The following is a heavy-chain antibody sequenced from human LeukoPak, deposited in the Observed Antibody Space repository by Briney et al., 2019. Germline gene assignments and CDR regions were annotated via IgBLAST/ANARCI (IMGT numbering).Heavy chain of an antibody. V-gene: IGHV1-18*01. CDR1: GYTFTSYG. CDR3: ARERDYIAVAGRLDY. D-gene: IGHD6-19*01. J-gene: IGHJ4*02. Sequence: ASVKVSCKASGYTFTSYGISWVRQAPGQGLEWMGWISAYNGSTNYAQKLQGRVTMTTDTSTSTAYMELRSLRSDDTAVYYCARERDYIAVAGRLDYWGQGTLVTVSS. CDR2: ISAYNGST.